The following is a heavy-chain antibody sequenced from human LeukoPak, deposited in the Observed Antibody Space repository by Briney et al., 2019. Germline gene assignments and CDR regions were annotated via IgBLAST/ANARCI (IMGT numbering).Heavy chain of an antibody. V-gene: IGHV4-39*01. J-gene: IGHJ5*02. CDR3: ARTYSSGWYGGNWFDP. CDR1: GGSISSSSYY. CDR2: IYYSGST. Sequence: SETLSLTCTVSGGSISSSSYYWGWPRQPPGKGLEWIGSIYYSGSTYYNPSLKRRVTVSVDTSKNQFSLKLSSVTAADTAVYYCARTYSSGWYGGNWFDPWGQGTLVTVSS. D-gene: IGHD6-19*01.